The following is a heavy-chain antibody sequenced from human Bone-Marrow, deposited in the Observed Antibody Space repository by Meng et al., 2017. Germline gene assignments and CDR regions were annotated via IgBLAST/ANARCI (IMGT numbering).Heavy chain of an antibody. V-gene: IGHV4-34*01. Sequence: HVQLHKWGAVLLKPSDTLSLTCAFCGGSCRGYYWSWIRQPPGKGLEWIGEINHSGSTNYNPSLKSRVTISVDTSKNQFSLKLSSVTAADTAVYYCARARLYYYDSSGYPSYFDYWGQGTLVTVSS. CDR3: ARARLYYYDSSGYPSYFDY. CDR1: GGSCRGYY. D-gene: IGHD3-22*01. CDR2: INHSGST. J-gene: IGHJ4*02.